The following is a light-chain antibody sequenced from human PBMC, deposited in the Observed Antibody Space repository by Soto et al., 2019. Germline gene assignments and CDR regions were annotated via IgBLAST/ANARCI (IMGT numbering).Light chain of an antibody. J-gene: IGKJ1*01. Sequence: EIVLTQSPATLSLSPGERATLSCRASQSVSNDYVAWVQQKPGQTPRLLIFGASTRATGIPARFSGSGSGTEFTLTISSLQSEDFAVYYCKQYSNWHPETFGQGTKVDIK. CDR3: KQYSNWHPET. V-gene: IGKV3-15*01. CDR1: QSVSND. CDR2: GAS.